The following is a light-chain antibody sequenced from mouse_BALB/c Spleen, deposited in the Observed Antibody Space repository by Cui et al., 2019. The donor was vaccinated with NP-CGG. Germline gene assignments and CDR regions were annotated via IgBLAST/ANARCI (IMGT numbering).Light chain of an antibody. V-gene: IGLV1*01. CDR3: ALWYSNHWV. J-gene: IGLJ1*01. Sequence: QAVVTQESALTTSPGETVTLTCRSSTGAVTTSNYANWVQENPDHLFPGLIGGNQNRGPGCSCRFSGSLIGDKAALTITGAQTEDEAIYFCALWYSNHWVFGGGTKLTVL. CDR2: GNQ. CDR1: TGAVTTSNY.